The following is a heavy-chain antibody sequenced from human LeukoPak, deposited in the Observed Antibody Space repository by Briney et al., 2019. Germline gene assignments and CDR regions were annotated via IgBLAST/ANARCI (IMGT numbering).Heavy chain of an antibody. Sequence: GGSLRLSCTASGFIFRDHAMSWFRQAPGKGLEWVGFIRTRTYSETTEHAASVKGRFTISRDDSNDIAYLQMNSLKTEDTAVYYCSRNSGTLTGWPFDIWGQGTMVAVSS. J-gene: IGHJ3*02. CDR1: GFIFRDHA. CDR3: SRNSGTLTGWPFDI. CDR2: IRTRTYSETT. D-gene: IGHD5-12*01. V-gene: IGHV3-49*03.